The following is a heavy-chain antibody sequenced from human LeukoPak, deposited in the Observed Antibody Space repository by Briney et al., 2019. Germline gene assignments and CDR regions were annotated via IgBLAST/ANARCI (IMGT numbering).Heavy chain of an antibody. CDR2: INHSGST. J-gene: IGHJ5*02. D-gene: IGHD3-9*01. CDR3: VRVIDWSRWFDP. Sequence: SETLSLTCAVYGGSFSGYYWSWLRQPPGKGLEWIGEINHSGSTNYNPSLKSRVTISVDTSKNQFSLKLSSVTAADTAVYYCVRVIDWSRWFDPWGQGTLVTVSS. V-gene: IGHV4-34*01. CDR1: GGSFSGYY.